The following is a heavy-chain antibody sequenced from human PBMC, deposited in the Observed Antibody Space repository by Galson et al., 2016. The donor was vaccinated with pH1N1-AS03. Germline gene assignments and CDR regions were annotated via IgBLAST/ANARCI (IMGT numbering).Heavy chain of an antibody. J-gene: IGHJ6*03. V-gene: IGHV3-30*01. CDR3: ARDHDFWTGYSGGYYYYIDV. CDR1: GFTFSSYA. CDR2: ISYDGSDK. Sequence: SLRLSCAASGFTFSSYAMHWVRQAPGKGLEWVAVISYDGSDKYYVDSVKGRFTISRDNSKNTLYLQMNRLRAEDTAVYYCARDHDFWTGYSGGYYYYIDVWGKGTTVTVSS. D-gene: IGHD3/OR15-3a*01.